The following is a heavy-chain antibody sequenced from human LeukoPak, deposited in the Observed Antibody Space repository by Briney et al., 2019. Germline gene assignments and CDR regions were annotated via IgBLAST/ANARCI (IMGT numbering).Heavy chain of an antibody. V-gene: IGHV3-30*04. CDR2: ISYDGSNK. CDR1: GFTFSSYA. J-gene: IGHJ4*02. Sequence: GGSLRLSCAASGFTFSSYAMHWVRQAPGKGLEWVAVISYDGSNKYYADSVKGRFTISRDNSKNTLYLQMNSLRAEDTAVYYCARDKAPIVATIIPYWGQGTLVIVSS. CDR3: ARDKAPIVATIIPY. D-gene: IGHD5-12*01.